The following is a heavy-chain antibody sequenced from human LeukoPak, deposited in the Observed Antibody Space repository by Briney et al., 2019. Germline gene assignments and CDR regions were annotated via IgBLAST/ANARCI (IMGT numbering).Heavy chain of an antibody. Sequence: GGSLRLSCAASGLTFSSSEMNWVRQAPEKGLEWISYISSRGGTIYHADSVKGRFTVSRDNAKNSLYLQMNSLRAEDTAVYYCATQGRSAISGIWGQGTMVTVSS. CDR1: GLTFSSSE. D-gene: IGHD3-3*01. J-gene: IGHJ3*02. CDR2: ISSRGGTI. CDR3: ATQGRSAISGI. V-gene: IGHV3-48*03.